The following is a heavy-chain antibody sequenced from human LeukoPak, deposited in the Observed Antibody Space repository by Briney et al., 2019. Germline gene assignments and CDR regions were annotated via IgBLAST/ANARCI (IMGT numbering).Heavy chain of an antibody. CDR1: GYIFSSYS. V-gene: IGHV1-18*01. CDR2: ISADSGNT. CDR3: ARVGYSSSWYDDY. J-gene: IGHJ4*02. D-gene: IGHD6-13*01. Sequence: ASVKASCKASGYIFSSYSISWVRQAPGQGLEWMGWISADSGNTNYAQMLQGRVTMTTDTSTSTAYMELRGLRSDDTAVYYCARVGYSSSWYDDYWGQGTLVTVSS.